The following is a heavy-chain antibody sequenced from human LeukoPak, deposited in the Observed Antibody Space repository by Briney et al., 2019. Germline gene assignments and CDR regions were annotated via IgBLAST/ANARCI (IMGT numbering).Heavy chain of an antibody. CDR1: GFSVSSNY. V-gene: IGHV3-66*01. CDR3: AKDKTQGYGMDV. CDR2: IYSGGST. J-gene: IGHJ6*02. Sequence: GGSLRLSCAASGFSVSSNYMSWVRQAPGKGLEWVSAIYSGGSTYYADSVKGRFTISRDNSENTLYLQMNSLRADDTAVYYCAKDKTQGYGMDVWGQGTTVTVSS.